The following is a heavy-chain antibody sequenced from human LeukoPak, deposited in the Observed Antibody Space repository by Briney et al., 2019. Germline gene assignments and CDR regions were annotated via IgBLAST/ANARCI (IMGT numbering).Heavy chain of an antibody. D-gene: IGHD3-10*01. CDR3: ARDKGGSGTGIDY. V-gene: IGHV1-2*02. Sequence: ASVKVSCKASGYTFTGYYMHWVRQAPGQGLEWMGWISPNSGGTDYAQNFQGRVTMTRDTSISTAYMELSRLRSDDTAVYYCARDKGGSGTGIDYWGQGTLVTVSS. CDR1: GYTFTGYY. CDR2: ISPNSGGT. J-gene: IGHJ4*02.